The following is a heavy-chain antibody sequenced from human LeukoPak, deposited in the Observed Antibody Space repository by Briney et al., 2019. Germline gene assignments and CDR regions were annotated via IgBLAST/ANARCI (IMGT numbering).Heavy chain of an antibody. D-gene: IGHD2-15*01. CDR1: GSRFTSYW. CDR3: AIRLGYCSGGSCYDPDAFDI. CDR2: IYPGDPDT. Sequence: GESLKISCKGSGSRFTSYWIGWVRQMPGKGLEWMGIIYPGDPDTRYSPSFQGQVTISADKSISTAYLQWSSLKASDTAMYYCAIRLGYCSGGSCYDPDAFDIWGQGTMVTVSS. J-gene: IGHJ3*02. V-gene: IGHV5-51*01.